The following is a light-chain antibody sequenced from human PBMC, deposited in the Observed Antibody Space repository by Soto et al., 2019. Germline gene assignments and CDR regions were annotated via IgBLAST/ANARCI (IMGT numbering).Light chain of an antibody. J-gene: IGKJ1*01. CDR3: QQYTNTNNPWM. Sequence: DIQMTQSPSTLSASVGDRVTITCRASQSISTWMAWYQQKPGKAPKLPVYDASTLQSGVASRFSGSGSGTEFTLIISGLQPDDSATYYCQQYTNTNNPWMLGQGTKVDNK. CDR2: DAS. CDR1: QSISTW. V-gene: IGKV1-5*01.